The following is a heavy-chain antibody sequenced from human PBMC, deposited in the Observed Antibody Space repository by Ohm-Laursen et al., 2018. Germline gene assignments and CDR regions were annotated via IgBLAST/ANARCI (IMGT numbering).Heavy chain of an antibody. CDR3: ARVRTGAFLDY. V-gene: IGHV4-59*01. CDR2: IYYSGST. D-gene: IGHD3/OR15-3a*01. CDR1: GGSISSYY. J-gene: IGHJ4*02. Sequence: SETLSLTCPVSGGSISSYYWSWIRQPPGKGLEWIGYIYYSGSTNYNPSLKSRVTISVDTSKNQFSLKLSSVTAADTAVYYCARVRTGAFLDYWGQGTLVTVSS.